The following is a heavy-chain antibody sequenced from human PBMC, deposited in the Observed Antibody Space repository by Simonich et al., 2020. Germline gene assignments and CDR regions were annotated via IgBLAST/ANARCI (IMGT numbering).Heavy chain of an antibody. J-gene: IGHJ4*02. D-gene: IGHD7-27*01. CDR2: SNPNSGGT. CDR1: GYTFTGYY. V-gene: IGHV1-2*06. Sequence: QVQLVQSGAEVKKPGASVKVSCKASGYTFTGYYMHWVRQAPGQGLEGHGRSNPNSGGTNYAQKFQGRVTMTRDTSISTAYMELSRLRSDDTAVYYCASGWDWGFSHMSDYWGQGTLVTVSS. CDR3: ASGWDWGFSHMSDY.